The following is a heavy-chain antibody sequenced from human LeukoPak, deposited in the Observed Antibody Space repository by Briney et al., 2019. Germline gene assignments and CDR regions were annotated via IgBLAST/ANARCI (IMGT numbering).Heavy chain of an antibody. CDR1: GGSLSSGDYY. CDR2: IYYSGST. J-gene: IGHJ4*02. Sequence: SETLSLTCTVSGGSLSSGDYYWSWIRQPPETGLEWIGYIYYSGSTYYNPSLKSRVTISVDTSKNQFSLKLSSVTAADTAVYYCARDLLNEGNHLDYWGQGTLVTVSS. CDR3: ARDLLNEGNHLDY. D-gene: IGHD4-23*01. V-gene: IGHV4-30-4*01.